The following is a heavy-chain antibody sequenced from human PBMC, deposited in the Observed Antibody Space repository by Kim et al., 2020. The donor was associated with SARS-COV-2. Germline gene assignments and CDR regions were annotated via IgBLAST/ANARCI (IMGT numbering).Heavy chain of an antibody. D-gene: IGHD5-18*01. J-gene: IGHJ3*02. CDR3: AKDGYGDAFDI. Sequence: YHANSVEGRFTITRDNSKHTLYLQMNSLRAEDTAVYYCAKDGYGDAFDIWGQGTMVTVSS. V-gene: IGHV3-23*01.